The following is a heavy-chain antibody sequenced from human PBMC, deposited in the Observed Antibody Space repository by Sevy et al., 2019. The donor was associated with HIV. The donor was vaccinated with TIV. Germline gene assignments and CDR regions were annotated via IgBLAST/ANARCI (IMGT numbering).Heavy chain of an antibody. J-gene: IGHJ4*02. CDR3: ARVPFLTPYNAATYFHSAPGGYYFDY. D-gene: IGHD6-25*01. V-gene: IGHV4-34*01. Sequence: SETLSLTCAVYGGSFSGYYWSWIRQPPGKGLEWIGEINHSGSTNYNPSLKSRVTISVDTSKNQFSLKLNSVTAAATTVYYCARVPFLTPYNAATYFHSAPGGYYFDYWGQGTLVTVSS. CDR2: INHSGST. CDR1: GGSFSGYY.